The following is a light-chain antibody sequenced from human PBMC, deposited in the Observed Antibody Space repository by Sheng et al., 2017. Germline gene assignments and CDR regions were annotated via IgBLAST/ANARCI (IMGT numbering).Light chain of an antibody. Sequence: QSALTQPASVSGSPGQSITISCTGTSSDVGYYNYVSWYQQHPVRAPKLMIYDVSNRPSGVSNRFSGSKSGNTASLTISGLQADDESDYYCSSYTSTNVVFGGGTKLTVL. CDR3: SSYTSTNVV. CDR2: DVS. CDR1: SSDVGYYNY. V-gene: IGLV2-14*03. J-gene: IGLJ3*02.